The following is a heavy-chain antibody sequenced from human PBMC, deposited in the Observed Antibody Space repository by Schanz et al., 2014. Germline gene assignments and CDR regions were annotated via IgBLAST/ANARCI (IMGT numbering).Heavy chain of an antibody. CDR2: IIPILGIA. CDR1: GGTFNSYT. CDR3: ARDGVDAAAGGNY. J-gene: IGHJ4*02. V-gene: IGHV1-69*08. Sequence: QVQLVQSGAEVKKPGSSMKVSCKASGGTFNSYTINWVRQAPGQGLEWMGRIIPILGIANYAQKFQGRVTITADRSTSTAYMELSSLRSEDTAVYYCARDGVDAAAGGNYWGQGTLITVSS. D-gene: IGHD6-13*01.